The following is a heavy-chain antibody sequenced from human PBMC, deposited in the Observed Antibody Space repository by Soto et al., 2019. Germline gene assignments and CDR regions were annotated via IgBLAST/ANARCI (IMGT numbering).Heavy chain of an antibody. D-gene: IGHD4-17*01. J-gene: IGHJ6*03. CDR1: GFTVSSNY. Sequence: GGSLRLSCAASGFTVSSNYMSWVRQAPGKGLEWVSVIYSGGSTYYADSVKGRFTISRDNSKNTLYLQMNSLRAEDTAVYYCARDMTRGYYYMDVWGKGTTVTVSS. CDR3: ARDMTRGYYYMDV. CDR2: IYSGGST. V-gene: IGHV3-66*01.